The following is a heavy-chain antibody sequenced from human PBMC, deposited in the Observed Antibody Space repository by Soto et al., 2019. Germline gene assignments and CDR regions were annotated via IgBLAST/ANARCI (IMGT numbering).Heavy chain of an antibody. CDR2: IIPIFGTA. CDR1: GGTFSSYA. D-gene: IGHD5-12*01. V-gene: IGHV1-69*13. J-gene: IGHJ4*02. Sequence: AASVKVSCKASGGTFSSYAISWVRQAPGQGLEWMGGIIPIFGTANYAQKFQGRVTITADESTSTAYMELSSLRSEDTAVYYCARETMATRNFDYWGQGTLVTVSS. CDR3: ARETMATRNFDY.